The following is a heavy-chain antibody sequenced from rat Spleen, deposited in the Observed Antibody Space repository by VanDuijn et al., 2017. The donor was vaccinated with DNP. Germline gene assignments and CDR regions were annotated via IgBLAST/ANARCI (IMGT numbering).Heavy chain of an antibody. CDR2: ITYSGNT. D-gene: IGHD5-1*01. J-gene: IGHJ2*01. CDR3: ARCGTYFDY. CDR1: GYSITSNY. Sequence: EVQLQESGPGLVRPSQSLSLTCSVTGYSITSNYWGWVRRFPGNKMEYIGHITYSGNTHFNPSLKSRISITRNTSKNQFFLQLNSITTEDTATYDCARCGTYFDYWGQGVMVTVSS. V-gene: IGHV3-1*01.